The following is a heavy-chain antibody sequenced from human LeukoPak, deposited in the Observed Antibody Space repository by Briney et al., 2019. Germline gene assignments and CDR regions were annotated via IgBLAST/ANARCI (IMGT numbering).Heavy chain of an antibody. CDR3: ARRTTTVDY. CDR1: GFTFSNYW. J-gene: IGHJ4*02. Sequence: GGSLRLSCAASGFTFSNYWMHWVRQAPGKGLVWVSRINGDGSTTSYADSVKGRFTISRDNAKNTLYLQMNSLRAEDTAMYHCARRTTTVDYWGQGTLVTVSS. V-gene: IGHV3-74*01. D-gene: IGHD1-14*01. CDR2: INGDGSTT.